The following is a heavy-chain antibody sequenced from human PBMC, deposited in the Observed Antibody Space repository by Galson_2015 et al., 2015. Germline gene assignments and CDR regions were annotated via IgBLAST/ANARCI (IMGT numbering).Heavy chain of an antibody. CDR3: ARNPYDSSGYYYLYPSFDY. Sequence: SLRLSCAASGFTFSSYAMHWVRQAPGKGLEWVAVISYDGSNKYYADSVKGRFTISRGNSKNTLYLQMNSLRAEDTAVYYCARNPYDSSGYYYLYPSFDYWGQGTLVTVSS. CDR1: GFTFSSYA. CDR2: ISYDGSNK. V-gene: IGHV3-30-3*01. D-gene: IGHD3-22*01. J-gene: IGHJ4*02.